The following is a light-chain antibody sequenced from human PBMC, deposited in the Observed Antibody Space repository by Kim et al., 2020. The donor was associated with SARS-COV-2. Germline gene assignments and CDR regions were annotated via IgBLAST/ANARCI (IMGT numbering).Light chain of an antibody. CDR1: QSISSW. Sequence: DTQMTQSPSTLSASVGDRVTITCRASQSISSWLAWYQQKPGKAPKLLIDKASSLESGVPSRFSGSGSRTEFTLTITSLQPDDFATYYCQQYNSYPLTFGGGTKVEIK. J-gene: IGKJ4*01. V-gene: IGKV1-5*03. CDR2: KAS. CDR3: QQYNSYPLT.